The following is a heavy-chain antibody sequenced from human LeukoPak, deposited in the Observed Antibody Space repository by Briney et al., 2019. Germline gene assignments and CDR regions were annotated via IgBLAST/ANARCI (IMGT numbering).Heavy chain of an antibody. Sequence: GGSLRLSCAASGFTFNTYAMSWVRQAPGKGLECVSTISGSGTATYYADSVKGRFTISRDNSRNTLYLQMNSLRAEDTAVYYCARDSFDSSSDYWGQGTLVTVSS. CDR3: ARDSFDSSSDY. V-gene: IGHV3-23*01. CDR1: GFTFNTYA. D-gene: IGHD3-22*01. CDR2: ISGSGTAT. J-gene: IGHJ4*02.